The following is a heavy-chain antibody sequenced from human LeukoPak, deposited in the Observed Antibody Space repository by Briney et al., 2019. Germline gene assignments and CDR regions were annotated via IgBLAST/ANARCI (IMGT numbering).Heavy chain of an antibody. D-gene: IGHD6-19*01. CDR2: INHSGST. Sequence: SETLSLTCAVYGGSFSGCYWSWIRQPPGEGLEWIGEINHSGSTNYNPSLKSRVTISVDTSQNQFSLKLSSVTAADTAVYYCANESLMYSSGWYWFDPWGQGTLVTVSS. CDR3: ANESLMYSSGWYWFDP. V-gene: IGHV4-34*01. CDR1: GGSFSGCY. J-gene: IGHJ5*02.